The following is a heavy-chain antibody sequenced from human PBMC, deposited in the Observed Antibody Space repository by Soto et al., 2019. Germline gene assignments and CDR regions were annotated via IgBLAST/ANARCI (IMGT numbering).Heavy chain of an antibody. CDR2: FYYSGST. D-gene: IGHD3-22*01. CDR1: GGSISSGGYY. J-gene: IGHJ5*02. Sequence: QVQLQESGPGLVKPSQTLSLTCTVSGGSISSGGYYWSWIRQHPGQGLEWIGYFYYSGSTYYNPSLKSRVTISVDTSKNQFSLKLSSVTAADTALYYCARGFSSIDYYDSSPWGQGTLVTVSS. V-gene: IGHV4-31*03. CDR3: ARGFSSIDYYDSSP.